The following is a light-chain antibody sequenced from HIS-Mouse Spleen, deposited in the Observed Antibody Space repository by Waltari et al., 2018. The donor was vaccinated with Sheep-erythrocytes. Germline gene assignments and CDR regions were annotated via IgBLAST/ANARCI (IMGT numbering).Light chain of an antibody. J-gene: IGKJ1*01. V-gene: IGKV1D-13*01. CDR2: DAS. CDR1: QGISSA. Sequence: AIQLTQSPSSLSXSVGDRVTITCRASQGISSALAXLQQKPGKAPKLLIYDASSLESGVPSXXSGSGSGTDFTLTISSLQPEDFATYYCQQFNNYPRTFGQGTKVEIK. CDR3: QQFNNYPRT.